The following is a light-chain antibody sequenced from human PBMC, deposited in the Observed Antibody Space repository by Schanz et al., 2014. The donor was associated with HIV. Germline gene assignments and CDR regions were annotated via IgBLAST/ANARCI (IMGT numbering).Light chain of an antibody. Sequence: QSVLTPPPSASGTPGQRVSISCSGSNSNIGDNTVNWYQQLPKTAPKLLIFRNSQRPSGVPDRFSGSKSGTSASLAISGLQSEDEADYYCATWDDSLNGWVFGGGTKLTVL. J-gene: IGLJ3*02. CDR2: RNS. CDR1: NSNIGDNT. V-gene: IGLV1-44*01. CDR3: ATWDDSLNGWV.